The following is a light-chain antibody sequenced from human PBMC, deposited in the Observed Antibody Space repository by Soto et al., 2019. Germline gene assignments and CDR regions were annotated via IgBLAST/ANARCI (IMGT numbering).Light chain of an antibody. V-gene: IGKV1-39*01. J-gene: IGKJ1*01. CDR1: QSISTY. Sequence: DIHLTQSPPSLSASVGDRLTITCRASQSISTYLNWYQQKPGKAPKVVISAASSLQSGVPSRFSGSGSGTEFTLTITRLQPEDFATYYCQQSFTTPRTFGQGTKVEIK. CDR2: AAS. CDR3: QQSFTTPRT.